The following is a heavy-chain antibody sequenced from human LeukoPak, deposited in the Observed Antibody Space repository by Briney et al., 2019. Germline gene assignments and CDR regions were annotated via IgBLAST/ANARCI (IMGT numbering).Heavy chain of an antibody. D-gene: IGHD2-8*01. V-gene: IGHV3-74*01. CDR1: GFTFSSYW. J-gene: IGHJ3*01. CDR2: INSDASST. Sequence: PGGSLRLSCAASGFTFSSYWMHWVRQAPGKGLVWDSRINSDASSTSYADSVKGRFTISRDNAKNTLYLQMNSLRAEDTAVYYCARVQGHPPNGLDVWGQGTMVTVSS. CDR3: ARVQGHPPNGLDV.